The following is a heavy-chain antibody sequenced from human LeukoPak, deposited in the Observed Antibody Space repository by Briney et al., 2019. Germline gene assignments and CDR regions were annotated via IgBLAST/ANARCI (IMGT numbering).Heavy chain of an antibody. J-gene: IGHJ5*02. CDR1: GFTFDDYG. V-gene: IGHV3-20*04. Sequence: GGSPRLSCAASGFTFDDYGMSWVRQAPGKGLEWVSGMNWNGGSTGYADSVKGRFTISRDNAKNSLYLQMNSLRAEDTALYYCARAKVLWFGELLGWFDPWGQGTLVTVSS. D-gene: IGHD3-10*01. CDR2: MNWNGGST. CDR3: ARAKVLWFGELLGWFDP.